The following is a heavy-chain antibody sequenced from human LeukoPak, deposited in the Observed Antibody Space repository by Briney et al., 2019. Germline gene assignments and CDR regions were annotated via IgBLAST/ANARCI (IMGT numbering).Heavy chain of an antibody. CDR1: GGSFIPYY. CDR2: INHSGST. D-gene: IGHD2-21*02. Sequence: SETLSLTCAVYGGSFIPYYWSWIRQPPGKGLEWIGEINHSGSTNYNPSLKSRVTISVNTSKNQFSLKLSSVTAADTAVYYCARGGFYCGGDCYVDYWGQGTLVTVSS. CDR3: ARGGFYCGGDCYVDY. V-gene: IGHV4-34*01. J-gene: IGHJ4*02.